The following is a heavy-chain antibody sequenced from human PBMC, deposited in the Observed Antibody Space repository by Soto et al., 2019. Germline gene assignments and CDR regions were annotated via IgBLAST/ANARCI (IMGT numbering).Heavy chain of an antibody. J-gene: IGHJ4*02. Sequence: GGSLRLSCAASGFTVSSNYMTWVRQAPGKGLEWVSLSYSGGSTYYADSVKGRFTISRDNSKNTLYLQMDSLRAEDTAVYYCIAAAATINWGQGTLVTVSS. D-gene: IGHD6-25*01. CDR1: GFTVSSNY. CDR3: IAAAATIN. CDR2: SYSGGST. V-gene: IGHV3-66*01.